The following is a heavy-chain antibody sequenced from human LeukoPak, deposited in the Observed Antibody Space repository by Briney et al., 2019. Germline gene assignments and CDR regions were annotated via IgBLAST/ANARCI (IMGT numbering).Heavy chain of an antibody. Sequence: GGSLRLSCAASGFTFRSYAMHWVRQAPGKGLEWVALISYDGSNRYYVDSVKGRFTISRDSSKNTVHLQMNSLRPEDTAVYYCARDGGGSPNAFDIWGQGTVVTVSS. CDR3: ARDGGGSPNAFDI. CDR1: GFTFRSYA. V-gene: IGHV3-30-3*01. CDR2: ISYDGSNR. J-gene: IGHJ3*02. D-gene: IGHD3-16*01.